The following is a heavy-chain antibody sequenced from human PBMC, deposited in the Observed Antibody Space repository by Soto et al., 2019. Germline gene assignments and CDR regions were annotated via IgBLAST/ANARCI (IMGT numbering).Heavy chain of an antibody. CDR3: ARDYCSGGSCYRDWFDT. CDR1: GGSISSYY. J-gene: IGHJ5*02. V-gene: IGHV4-59*01. D-gene: IGHD2-15*01. CDR2: IYYSGST. Sequence: SETLSLTCTVSGGSISSYYWSWIRQPPGKGLEWIGYIYYSGSTNYNPSLKSRVTISADTSKNQFSLKLSSVTAADTAVYYCARDYCSGGSCYRDWFDTWGQGTLVTVSS.